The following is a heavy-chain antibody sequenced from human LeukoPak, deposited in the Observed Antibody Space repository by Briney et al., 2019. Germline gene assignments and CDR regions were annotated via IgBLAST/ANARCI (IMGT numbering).Heavy chain of an antibody. CDR2: ISYDGSNK. Sequence: PGRSLRLSCAASGFTFSSYAMHWVRQAPGKGLEWVAVISYDGSNKYYADSVKGRFTISRDNSKNTLYLQMNSLRAEDTAVYYCARDSYVLSGSSHNFDYWGQGTLATVSS. D-gene: IGHD1-26*01. CDR1: GFTFSSYA. CDR3: ARDSYVLSGSSHNFDY. J-gene: IGHJ4*02. V-gene: IGHV3-30-3*01.